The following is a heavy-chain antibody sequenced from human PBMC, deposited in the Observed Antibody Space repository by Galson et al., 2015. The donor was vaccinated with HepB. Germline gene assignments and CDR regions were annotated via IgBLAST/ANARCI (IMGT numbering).Heavy chain of an antibody. CDR2: IDPSDSYT. CDR3: ARPSLRPYYYDSSGYYQGGGMDV. V-gene: IGHV5-10-1*01. Sequence: QSGAEVKKPGESLRISCKGSGYSFTSYWISWVRQMPGKGLEWMGRIDPSDSYTNYSPSFQGHVTISADKSISTAYLQWSSLKASDTAMYYCARPSLRPYYYDSSGYYQGGGMDVWDQGTTVTVSS. D-gene: IGHD3-22*01. J-gene: IGHJ6*02. CDR1: GYSFTSYW.